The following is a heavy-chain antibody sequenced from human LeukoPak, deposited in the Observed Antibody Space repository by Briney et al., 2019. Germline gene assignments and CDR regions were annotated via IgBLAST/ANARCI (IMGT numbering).Heavy chain of an antibody. V-gene: IGHV4-34*01. Sequence: SETLSLTCAVYGGSFSGYYWSWIRQPPGKGLEWIGEINHSGSTNYNPSLKSRVTISVDTSKNQFSLKLSSVTAADTAVYYCARGGWSTPSCYFDYRGQATLVNVSS. D-gene: IGHD2-2*01. CDR3: ARGGWSTPSCYFDY. CDR2: INHSGST. J-gene: IGHJ4*02. CDR1: GGSFSGYY.